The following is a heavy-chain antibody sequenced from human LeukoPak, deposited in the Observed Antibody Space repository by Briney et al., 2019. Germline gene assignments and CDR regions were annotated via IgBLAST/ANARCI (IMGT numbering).Heavy chain of an antibody. V-gene: IGHV1-2*02. J-gene: IGHJ4*02. D-gene: IGHD3-3*01. CDR3: ARAISITIFGVVIY. CDR1: GYTFTSYD. Sequence: ASVKVSCKASGYTFTSYDIHWVRQATGQGPEWMGWINPNSGGTKYAQKFQGRVTMTRDTSISTAYMELSRLRSDDTAVYYCARAISITIFGVVIYWGQGTLVTVSS. CDR2: INPNSGGT.